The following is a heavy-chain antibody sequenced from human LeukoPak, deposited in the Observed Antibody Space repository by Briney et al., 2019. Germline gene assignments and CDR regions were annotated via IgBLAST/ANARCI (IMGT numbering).Heavy chain of an antibody. Sequence: NTSETLSLTCAVYGGSFSGYYWSWIRQPPGKGLEWIGEINHSGSTNYNPSLKSRVTISVDTSKNQFSLKLSSVTAADTAVYYCARVNPGYRPDAFDIWGQGTMVTVSS. J-gene: IGHJ3*02. D-gene: IGHD6-13*01. CDR3: ARVNPGYRPDAFDI. CDR2: INHSGST. CDR1: GGSFSGYY. V-gene: IGHV4-34*01.